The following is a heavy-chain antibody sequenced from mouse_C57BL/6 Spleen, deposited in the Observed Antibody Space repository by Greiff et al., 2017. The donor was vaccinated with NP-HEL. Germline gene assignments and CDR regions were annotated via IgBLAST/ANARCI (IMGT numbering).Heavy chain of an antibody. CDR3: TRSTMITNWYFDV. J-gene: IGHJ1*03. D-gene: IGHD2-4*01. CDR1: GYTFTDYE. CDR2: IDPETGGT. Sequence: VQLVESGAELVRPGASVTLSCKASGYTFTDYEMHWVKQTPVHGLEWIGAIDPETGGTAYNQKFKGKAILTADKSSSTAYMELRSLTSEDSAVYYCTRSTMITNWYFDVWGTGTTVTVSS. V-gene: IGHV1-15*01.